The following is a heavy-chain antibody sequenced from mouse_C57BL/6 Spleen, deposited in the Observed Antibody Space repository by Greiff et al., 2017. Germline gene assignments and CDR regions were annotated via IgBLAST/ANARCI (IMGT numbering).Heavy chain of an antibody. CDR2: ISSGSSTI. V-gene: IGHV5-17*01. CDR3: ARIPHYYGSSYWYFDV. CDR1: GFTFSDYG. D-gene: IGHD1-1*01. J-gene: IGHJ1*03. Sequence: EVQRVESGGGLVKPGGSLKLSCAASGFTFSDYGMHWVRQAPEKGLEWVAYISSGSSTIYYADTVKGRFTISRDNAKNTLFLQMTSLRSEDTAMYYCARIPHYYGSSYWYFDVWGTGTTVTVSS.